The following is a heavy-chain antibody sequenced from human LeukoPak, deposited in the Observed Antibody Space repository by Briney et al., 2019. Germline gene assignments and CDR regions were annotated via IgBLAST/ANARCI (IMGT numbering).Heavy chain of an antibody. V-gene: IGHV3-21*01. D-gene: IGHD3-3*01. Sequence: GGSLRLSCAASGFTFSSYSMNWVRQAPGKGLEWVSSISSSSSYIYYADSVKGRFTISRDNAKNSLYLQMSSLRAEDTAVYYCARDHGIFGVVISTGFDYWGQGTLVTVSS. CDR3: ARDHGIFGVVISTGFDY. J-gene: IGHJ4*02. CDR2: ISSSSSYI. CDR1: GFTFSSYS.